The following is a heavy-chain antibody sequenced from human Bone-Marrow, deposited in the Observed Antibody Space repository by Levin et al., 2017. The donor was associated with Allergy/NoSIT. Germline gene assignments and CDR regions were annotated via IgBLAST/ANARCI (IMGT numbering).Heavy chain of an antibody. D-gene: IGHD3-10*01. CDR1: GYSFTSYW. J-gene: IGHJ4*02. V-gene: IGHV5-51*01. CDR2: IYPGDSDT. Sequence: KFGESLKISCKGSGYSFTSYWIGWVRQMPGKGLEWMGIIYPGDSDTRYSPSFQGQVTISADKSISTAYLQWSSLKASDTAMYYCARHAGSGSYPPPHFDYWGQGTLVTVSS. CDR3: ARHAGSGSYPPPHFDY.